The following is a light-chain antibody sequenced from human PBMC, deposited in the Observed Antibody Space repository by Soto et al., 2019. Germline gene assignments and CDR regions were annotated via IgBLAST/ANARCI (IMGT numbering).Light chain of an antibody. V-gene: IGKV3D-20*02. CDR3: QQDTNCPPWR. CDR1: QSISSSY. Sequence: SVWTHSAETLSFSPGERATLSFMASQSISSSYLAWYQQKPGQAPRLLIYDASSRATGIPDRFSGSEYGTEFTLTSRRFQHADFAVHSCQQDTNCPPWRFAEGTKVDIK. J-gene: IGKJ1*01. CDR2: DAS.